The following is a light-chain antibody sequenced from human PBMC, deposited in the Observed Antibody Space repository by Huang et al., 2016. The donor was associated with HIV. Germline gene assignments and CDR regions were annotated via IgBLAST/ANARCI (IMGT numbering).Light chain of an antibody. CDR1: QGVSSW. Sequence: DIQMTQSPSTLSASVGDRVTITCRASQGVSSWVAWYQQRPGKAPKLLIYDATSLESGVPSRFSGSGSGTEFTLTISSLQPDNFATYYCQQYDSYPYTFGQGTRLEIK. J-gene: IGKJ2*01. CDR2: DAT. CDR3: QQYDSYPYT. V-gene: IGKV1-5*01.